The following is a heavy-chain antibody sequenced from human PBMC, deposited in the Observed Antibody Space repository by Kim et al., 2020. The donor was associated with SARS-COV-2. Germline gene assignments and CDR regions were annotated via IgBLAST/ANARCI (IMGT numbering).Heavy chain of an antibody. J-gene: IGHJ6*02. Sequence: ASVKVSCKASGYGFVSFSVHWVRQAPGQTLEWLGWINPGSGGTKYAQKFQDRVTISSDTSATTAYMELSSLRYEDTSVYYCARSSVPAKYYLYPLDVWGQGTTVTVSS. V-gene: IGHV1-3*01. CDR2: INPGSGGT. D-gene: IGHD3-10*01. CDR1: GYGFVSFS. CDR3: ARSSVPAKYYLYPLDV.